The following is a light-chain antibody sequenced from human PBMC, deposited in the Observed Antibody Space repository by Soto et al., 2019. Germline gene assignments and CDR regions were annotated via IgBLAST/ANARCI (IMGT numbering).Light chain of an antibody. CDR3: QKYISAPWT. CDR2: AAS. V-gene: IGKV1-27*01. Sequence: DIQMTQSPSSLSASVGDRVTISCRASQGISNFLAWYQQKPGKVPRLLIYAASTLQSGVPSRFSGSGSWTEFTLTISSLQPEDVATYYCQKYISAPWTFGHGTKVEIK. J-gene: IGKJ1*01. CDR1: QGISNF.